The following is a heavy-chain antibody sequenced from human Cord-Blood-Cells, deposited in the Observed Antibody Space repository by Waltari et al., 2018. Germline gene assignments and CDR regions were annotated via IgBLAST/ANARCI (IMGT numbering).Heavy chain of an antibody. Sequence: QVQLVESGGGVVQPGRSLRLSCAASGFTFSSYGMHWVRQAPGKGLEWVAVISYDGSNKYDADAVKGRFTSSRDNAKNTLYRQMNSLRAEDTAVYYGAKDPPIGDFWSGYYDYWGQGTLVTVSS. CDR1: GFTFSSYG. D-gene: IGHD3-3*01. CDR2: ISYDGSNK. CDR3: AKDPPIGDFWSGYYDY. V-gene: IGHV3-30*18. J-gene: IGHJ4*02.